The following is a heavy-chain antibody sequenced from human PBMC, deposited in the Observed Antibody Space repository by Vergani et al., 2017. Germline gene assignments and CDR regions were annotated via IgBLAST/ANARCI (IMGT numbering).Heavy chain of an antibody. CDR2: ISGSGGST. CDR3: AKTSAYYYDSSGYYLDY. CDR1: GFSFSSYA. V-gene: IGHV3-23*01. J-gene: IGHJ4*02. Sequence: EVQLLESGGGLVQPGGSLRLSCAASGFSFSSYAMSWVRQAPGKGLEWVSVISGSGGSTYYADSVKGRFTISRDNSKNTLYLQMNSLRAEDTAVYYCAKTSAYYYDSSGYYLDYWGQGTLVTVSS. D-gene: IGHD3-22*01.